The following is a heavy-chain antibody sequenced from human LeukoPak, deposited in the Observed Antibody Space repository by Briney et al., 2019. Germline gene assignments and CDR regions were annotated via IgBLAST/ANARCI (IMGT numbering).Heavy chain of an antibody. CDR2: IIPIRGIA. CDR1: GGTFRSYA. D-gene: IGHD3-22*01. V-gene: IGHV1-69*04. Sequence: ASGKLSCKASGGTFRSYAISWVRQAPGQGLEWRGRIIPIRGIAKYAQKFQGRVTITAEKYTSTAYMELCKLRAEDTALYYCVSPTPADYYDRSGYHTPDWYFDLWGRGTLATVSS. J-gene: IGHJ2*01. CDR3: VSPTPADYYDRSGYHTPDWYFDL.